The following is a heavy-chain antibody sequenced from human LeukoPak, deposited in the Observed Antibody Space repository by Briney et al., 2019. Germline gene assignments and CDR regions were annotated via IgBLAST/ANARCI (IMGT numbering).Heavy chain of an antibody. CDR3: ARDGSPDYGGNSGSFDY. CDR2: ISSSSSYI. V-gene: IGHV3-21*01. J-gene: IGHJ4*02. CDR1: GFTFSSYS. Sequence: PGGSLRLSCAASGFTFSSYSMNWVRQAPGKGLEWVSSISSSSSYIYYADSVKGRFTISRDNAKNSLYLQINSLRAEDTAVYYCARDGSPDYGGNSGSFDYWGQGTLVTVSS. D-gene: IGHD4-23*01.